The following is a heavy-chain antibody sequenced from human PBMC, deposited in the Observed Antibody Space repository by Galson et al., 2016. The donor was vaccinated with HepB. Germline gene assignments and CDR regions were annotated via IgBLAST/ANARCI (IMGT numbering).Heavy chain of an antibody. J-gene: IGHJ6*02. CDR2: ALYTGST. CDR1: GGSIRSDYYS. D-gene: IGHD5-12*01. CDR3: ARDALYSGSDFSLYYHGLDV. Sequence: SETLSLTCTVSGGSIRSDYYSWNWIRQPPGKGLEWIGNALYTGSTNYNPSLKSRVTISIDPSETQFSLKLNSVTAADTAVYYCARDALYSGSDFSLYYHGLDVWGQWTTVTVS. V-gene: IGHV4-61*01.